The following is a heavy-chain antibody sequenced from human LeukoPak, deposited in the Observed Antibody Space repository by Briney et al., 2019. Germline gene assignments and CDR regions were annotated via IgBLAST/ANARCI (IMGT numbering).Heavy chain of an antibody. J-gene: IGHJ3*02. D-gene: IGHD3-10*01. V-gene: IGHV4-59*01. CDR3: ARDILYGSGSYNAFDI. CDR2: LYYSGST. CDR1: DGSISSYY. Sequence: PSETLSLTCTVSDGSISSYYWSWIRQPPGKGLEWIGYLYYSGSTNYNPSLKSRVTISVDTSKNQFSLKLSSVTAADTAVYYCARDILYGSGSYNAFDIWGQGTMVTVSS.